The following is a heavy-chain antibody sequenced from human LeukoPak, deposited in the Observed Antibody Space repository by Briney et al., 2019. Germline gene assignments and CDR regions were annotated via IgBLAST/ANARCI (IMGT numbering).Heavy chain of an antibody. CDR3: AKDLPPLRFLEWTDAFDI. J-gene: IGHJ3*02. D-gene: IGHD3-3*01. CDR2: ISGSGGST. V-gene: IGHV3-23*01. Sequence: GGSLRLSCAASGFTFSSYAMSRVRQAPGKGLEWVSAISGSGGSTYYADSVKGRFTISRDNSKNTLYLQMNSLRAEDTAVYYCAKDLPPLRFLEWTDAFDIWGQGTMVTVSS. CDR1: GFTFSSYA.